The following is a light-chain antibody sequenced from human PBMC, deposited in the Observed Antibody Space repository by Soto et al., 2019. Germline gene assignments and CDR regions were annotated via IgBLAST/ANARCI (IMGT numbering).Light chain of an antibody. CDR1: SGHRKYA. CDR3: QTWGTGIQV. CDR2: VNSDGSH. Sequence: QSVLTQSPSASASLGASVKLTCTLSSGHRKYAIAWHQQQPEKGPRHLMKVNSDGSHIKGDGIPDRFSGSRSGAERYLTISSLQSEDEADYYCQTWGTGIQVFGTGTKVTVL. V-gene: IGLV4-69*01. J-gene: IGLJ1*01.